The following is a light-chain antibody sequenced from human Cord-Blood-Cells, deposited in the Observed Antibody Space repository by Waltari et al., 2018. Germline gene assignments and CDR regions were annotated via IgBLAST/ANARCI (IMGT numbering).Light chain of an antibody. CDR2: GAS. CDR1: QSVSSN. V-gene: IGKV3-15*01. CDR3: QQYNNWPRGT. Sequence: EIVMTQSPATLSVSPGERATLSCRASQSVSSNLAWYQQKPCQAPRLLIYGASTRATGIPARFSGSVSGTEFTLTISSLQSEDFAVYYCQQYNNWPRGTFGQGTRLEIK. J-gene: IGKJ5*01.